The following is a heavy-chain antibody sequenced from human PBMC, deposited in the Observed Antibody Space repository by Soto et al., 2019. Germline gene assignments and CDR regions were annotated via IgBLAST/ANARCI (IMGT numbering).Heavy chain of an antibody. D-gene: IGHD5-12*01. V-gene: IGHV3-7*01. J-gene: IGHJ6*02. CDR3: ARDGGGYSRSRRCDRDRPQYHFGMDV. CDR2: IVSDGSEK. CDR1: GFTYGTYG. Sequence: PGGSLRLSCAASGFTYGTYGRSWVRRAPGKGLEWGASIVSDGSEKSSVDSVKGRFTISRDNAKNSLYLRMQSLRAEDTAMYDCARDGGGYSRSRRCDRDRPQYHFGMDVWGQGTTVTVSS.